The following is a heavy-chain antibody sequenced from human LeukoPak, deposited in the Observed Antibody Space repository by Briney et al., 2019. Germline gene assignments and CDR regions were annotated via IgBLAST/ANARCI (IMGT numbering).Heavy chain of an antibody. D-gene: IGHD3-22*01. V-gene: IGHV4-59*08. Sequence: SETLSLTCTVSGGSISGYYWSWIRQPPGKGLEWIGYIYYRGSTNYNPSLKSRITISVDTSKNLFSLKLSSVTAADTAVYYCARNYYDSSGYQIFDYWGQGTLVTVSS. CDR1: GGSISGYY. CDR3: ARNYYDSSGYQIFDY. J-gene: IGHJ4*02. CDR2: IYYRGST.